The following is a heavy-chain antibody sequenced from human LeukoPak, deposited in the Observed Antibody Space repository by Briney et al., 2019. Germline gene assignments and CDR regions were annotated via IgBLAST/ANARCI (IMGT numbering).Heavy chain of an antibody. V-gene: IGHV3-7*01. J-gene: IGHJ4*02. D-gene: IGHD1-7*01. CDR3: ARDGDYDWNYRSGFDY. CDR2: IKQDGSKK. CDR1: EFTFSNYW. Sequence: PGGSLRLSCAVSEFTFSNYWMSWVRQAPGKGLEWVANIKQDGSKKFYVDSVKGRFTISRDNAKNSLYLEMNCLRAEDTAVYFCARDGDYDWNYRSGFDYWGQGTLVTVSS.